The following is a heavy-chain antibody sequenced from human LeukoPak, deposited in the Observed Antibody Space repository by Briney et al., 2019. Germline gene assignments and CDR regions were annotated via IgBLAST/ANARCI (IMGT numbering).Heavy chain of an antibody. V-gene: IGHV3-23*01. CDR3: ARDRAAFDI. CDR1: GFTFSGYV. CDR2: ISGSGGST. J-gene: IGHJ3*02. Sequence: GGSLRLSCAASGFTFSGYVISWVRQAPGKGPQWVADISGSGGSTFYADSVKGRFSVSRDNSKNMVYLQLNSLRAEDTAVYYCARDRAAFDIWGQGTMITVSS. D-gene: IGHD3-10*01.